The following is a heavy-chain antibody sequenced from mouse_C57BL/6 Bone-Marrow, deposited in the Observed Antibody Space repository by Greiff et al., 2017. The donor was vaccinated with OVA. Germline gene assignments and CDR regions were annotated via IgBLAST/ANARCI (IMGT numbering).Heavy chain of an antibody. J-gene: IGHJ4*01. CDR2: IYPGSGST. Sequence: QVQLQQPGAELVKPGASVKMSCKASGYTFTSYWITWVKQRPGQGLEWIGDIYPGSGSTNYNEKFKSKATLTVDTSSSTAYMQLSSLTSEDSAVYYCARITTVVNYYAMDYWGQGTTLTVSS. CDR3: ARITTVVNYYAMDY. V-gene: IGHV1-55*01. CDR1: GYTFTSYW. D-gene: IGHD1-1*01.